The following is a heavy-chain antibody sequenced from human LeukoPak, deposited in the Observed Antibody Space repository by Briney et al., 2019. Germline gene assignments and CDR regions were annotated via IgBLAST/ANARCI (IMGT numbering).Heavy chain of an antibody. CDR1: GGSISSGGYY. Sequence: NASETLSLTCTVSGGSISSGGYYWSWIRQPPGKGLEWIGYIYHSGSTYYNPSLKSRVTISVDRSKNQFSLKLSSVTAADTAVYYCARVPGDDAFDIWGQGTMVTVSS. CDR3: ARVPGDDAFDI. J-gene: IGHJ3*02. CDR2: IYHSGST. D-gene: IGHD4-17*01. V-gene: IGHV4-30-2*01.